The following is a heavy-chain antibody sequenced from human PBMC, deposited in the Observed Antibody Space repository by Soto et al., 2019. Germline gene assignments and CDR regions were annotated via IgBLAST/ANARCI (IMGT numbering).Heavy chain of an antibody. D-gene: IGHD3-10*01. V-gene: IGHV1-3*01. CDR3: ARGNGPGSYYIVLARNHHCGMDV. J-gene: IGHJ6*02. CDR1: GYSFTNYA. CDR2: INAGSGNT. Sequence: ASVKVSCKASGYSFTNYAIQWVRQAPGQGLEWMGWINAGSGNTKYSQKFQDKVTITRDTSTTTVYMDVSSLRSEDTAVYYCARGNGPGSYYIVLARNHHCGMDVWGPGTMVTVSS.